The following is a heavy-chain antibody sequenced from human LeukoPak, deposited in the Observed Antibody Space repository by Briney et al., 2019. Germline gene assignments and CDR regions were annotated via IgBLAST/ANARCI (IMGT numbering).Heavy chain of an antibody. CDR2: IYTSGST. D-gene: IGHD2-2*01. Sequence: SETLSLTCTVSGGSISSYYWSWIRQPAGKGLEWIGRIYTSGSTNYNPSLKSRVTMSVDTSKNQFSLKLSSVTAADTAVYYCAREGRVSYQLLKYYYYYYMDVWGKGTTVTISS. CDR3: AREGRVSYQLLKYYYYYYMDV. CDR1: GGSISSYY. V-gene: IGHV4-4*07. J-gene: IGHJ6*03.